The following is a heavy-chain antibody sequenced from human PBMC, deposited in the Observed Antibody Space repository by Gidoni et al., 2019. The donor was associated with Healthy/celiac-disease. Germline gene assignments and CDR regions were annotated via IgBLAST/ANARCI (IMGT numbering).Heavy chain of an antibody. D-gene: IGHD6-13*01. CDR2: ISGSGGST. V-gene: IGHV3-23*01. J-gene: IGHJ4*02. Sequence: EAQLLETGGGLVQPGGSMGRSCAASGYAYSSYAMSWVRQAPGKGLEWVSAISGSGGSTYYADSVKGRFTISRDNSKNTLYLQMNSLRAEDTAVYYCAKAAAAGLRFFDYWGQGTLVTVSS. CDR1: GYAYSSYA. CDR3: AKAAAAGLRFFDY.